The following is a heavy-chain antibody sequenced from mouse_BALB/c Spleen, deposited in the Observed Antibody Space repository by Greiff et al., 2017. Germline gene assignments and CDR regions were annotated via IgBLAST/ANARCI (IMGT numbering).Heavy chain of an antibody. J-gene: IGHJ3*01. Sequence: QVQLQQPGAELVKPGASVKLSCKASGYTFTSYWMHWVKQRPGQGLEWIGEIDPSDSYTNYNQKFKGKATLTVDKSSSTAYMQLSSLTSEDSAVYYCARYYDYDEWFAYWGQGTLVTVSA. D-gene: IGHD2-4*01. CDR2: IDPSDSYT. CDR3: ARYYDYDEWFAY. V-gene: IGHV1-69*02. CDR1: GYTFTSYW.